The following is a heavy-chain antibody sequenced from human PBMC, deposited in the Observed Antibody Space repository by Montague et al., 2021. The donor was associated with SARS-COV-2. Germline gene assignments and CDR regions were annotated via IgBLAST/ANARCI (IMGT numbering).Heavy chain of an antibody. J-gene: IGHJ5*02. Sequence: SETLSLTCTVSGGSISSSSYYWGWIRQPPGKGLEWIGSIYYSGSTXYNPSVKSRVTISVDTSKNQFSLKLSSVTAADTAVYYCARGLVGWFDPWGQGTLVTVSS. CDR1: GGSISSSSYY. V-gene: IGHV4-39*01. D-gene: IGHD3/OR15-3a*01. CDR2: IYYSGST. CDR3: ARGLVGWFDP.